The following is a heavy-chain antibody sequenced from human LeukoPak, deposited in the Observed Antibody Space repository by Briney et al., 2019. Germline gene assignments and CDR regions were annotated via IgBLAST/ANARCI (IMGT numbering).Heavy chain of an antibody. J-gene: IGHJ4*02. Sequence: ASVKVSCKASGYTFTGYYMHWVSQAPGQGLEWMGWINPNSGGTNYAQKFQGRVTMTRDTSISTAYMELSRLRSDDTAVYYCARDPLAGRIGYSSGWYVFNYFDYWGQGTLVTVSS. CDR1: GYTFTGYY. V-gene: IGHV1-2*02. CDR2: INPNSGGT. CDR3: ARDPLAGRIGYSSGWYVFNYFDY. D-gene: IGHD6-19*01.